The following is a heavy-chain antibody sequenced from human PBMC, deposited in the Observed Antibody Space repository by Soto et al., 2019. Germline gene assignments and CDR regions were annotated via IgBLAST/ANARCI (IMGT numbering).Heavy chain of an antibody. D-gene: IGHD3-22*01. Sequence: SETLSLTCAVYGGSFSGYYWSWIRQPPGKGLEWIGEINHSGSTNYNPSLKSRVTISVDTSKNQFSLKLSSVTAADTAVYYCARWSYYDSSGYYEYYFDYWGQGTLVTVSS. CDR1: GGSFSGYY. J-gene: IGHJ4*02. CDR3: ARWSYYDSSGYYEYYFDY. CDR2: INHSGST. V-gene: IGHV4-34*01.